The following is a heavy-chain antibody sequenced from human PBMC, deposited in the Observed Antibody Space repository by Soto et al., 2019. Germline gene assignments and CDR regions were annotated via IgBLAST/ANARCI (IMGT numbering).Heavy chain of an antibody. Sequence: SETLSLTCLVSGFPISSTYSWGWIRQPPGKGLEWIGTISHTGTTSYSPSLTSRVSLSVDTSGNQFSLKLSSVTAADTAVYFCARTYCTTTACQAHGIDVWGQGTTVTVSS. CDR1: GFPISSTYS. CDR3: ARTYCTTTACQAHGIDV. CDR2: ISHTGTT. D-gene: IGHD4-4*01. V-gene: IGHV4-38-2*01. J-gene: IGHJ6*02.